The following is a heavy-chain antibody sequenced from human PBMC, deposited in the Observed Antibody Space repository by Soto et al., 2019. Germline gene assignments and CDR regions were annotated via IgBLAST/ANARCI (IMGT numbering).Heavy chain of an antibody. Sequence: GXSLKISCKASGYIIKNXXXGWVRQMPGQGLEWMGIIFPDDSDTRYSPSFQGHVTISVDKSISTAYVQWSSLKASDSAIYYCFRGGVTSRTFDYWGQGTLVTVSS. D-gene: IGHD3-16*01. CDR3: FRGGVTSRTFDY. CDR1: GYIIKNXX. V-gene: IGHV5-51*01. J-gene: IGHJ4*02. CDR2: IFPDDSDT.